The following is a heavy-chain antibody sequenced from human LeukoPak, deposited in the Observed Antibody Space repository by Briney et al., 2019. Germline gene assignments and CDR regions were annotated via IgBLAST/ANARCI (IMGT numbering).Heavy chain of an antibody. D-gene: IGHD6-13*01. Sequence: GGSLRLSCAASGFTFSSYAMSWVRQAPGKGLEWVSAISGSGGSTYYADSVKGRFTISRDNSKNTLYLQMNSLRAEDTAVYYCAKTRPLDSSSWSHGDYWGQGTLVTVSS. J-gene: IGHJ4*02. CDR3: AKTRPLDSSSWSHGDY. V-gene: IGHV3-23*01. CDR2: ISGSGGST. CDR1: GFTFSSYA.